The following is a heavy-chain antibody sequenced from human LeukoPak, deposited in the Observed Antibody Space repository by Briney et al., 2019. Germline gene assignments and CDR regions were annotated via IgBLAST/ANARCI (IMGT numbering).Heavy chain of an antibody. D-gene: IGHD3-9*01. V-gene: IGHV1-2*02. CDR3: ARKYDILTGYDNYFDP. Sequence: ASLKVSCTASGYTFTVYYMHWVRQAPEQGLEWMGWINPNSGDTKYAQKFQGRVTMTRDTSISTAYMELSRLRSDDAAVYYCARKYDILTGYDNYFDPWGQGTLVTVSS. CDR1: GYTFTVYY. CDR2: INPNSGDT. J-gene: IGHJ5*02.